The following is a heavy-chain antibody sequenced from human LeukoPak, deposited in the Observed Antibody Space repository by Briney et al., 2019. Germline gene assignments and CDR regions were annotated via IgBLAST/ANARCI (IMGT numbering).Heavy chain of an antibody. D-gene: IGHD3-3*01. CDR2: MSSSSNTI. J-gene: IGHJ4*02. CDR1: GFTFSSYS. V-gene: IGHV3-48*01. Sequence: PGGSLRLSCVASGFTFSSYSTNWVRQSPGKGREGVSYMSSSSNTIYYADSVKGRFTISRDNANNSLYLQMNSLRAEDTAVYYCARDGFDFWSGYPTTVDYWGQGTLVTDSS. CDR3: ARDGFDFWSGYPTTVDY.